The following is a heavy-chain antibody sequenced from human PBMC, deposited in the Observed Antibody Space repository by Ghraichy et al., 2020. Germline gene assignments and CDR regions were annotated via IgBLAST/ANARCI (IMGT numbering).Heavy chain of an antibody. Sequence: SQTLSLTCAVYGGSFSGYYWSWIRQPPGKGLEWIGEINHSGSTNYNPSLKSRVTISVDTSKNQFSLKLSSVTAADTAVYYCARGNKYYDYVWGSYRLNWFDPWGQGTLVTVSS. CDR1: GGSFSGYY. D-gene: IGHD3-16*02. J-gene: IGHJ5*02. CDR2: INHSGST. V-gene: IGHV4-34*01. CDR3: ARGNKYYDYVWGSYRLNWFDP.